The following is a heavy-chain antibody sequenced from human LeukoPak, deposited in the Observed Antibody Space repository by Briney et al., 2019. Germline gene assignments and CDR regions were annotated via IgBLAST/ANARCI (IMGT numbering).Heavy chain of an antibody. Sequence: GGSLRLSCGASGFTLSSYSMGGVRQAPGKGLEWVSAIASSVTTTYYADSVKGRFTISRDNSKNMLYLQMNSLRAEDTAVYYCAKYQQRFFEYWGQGTLVTVSS. CDR3: AKYQQRFFEY. CDR1: GFTLSSYS. CDR2: IASSVTTT. J-gene: IGHJ4*02. D-gene: IGHD4-17*01. V-gene: IGHV3-23*05.